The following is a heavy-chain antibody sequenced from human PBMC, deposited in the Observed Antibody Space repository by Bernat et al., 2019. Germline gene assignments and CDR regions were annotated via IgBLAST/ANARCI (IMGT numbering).Heavy chain of an antibody. V-gene: IGHV3-48*02. CDR3: AGPLGEFSLLTY. Sequence: EVQLVESGGGLVQPGGSLRLSCAASGFTFSTYSMNWVRQAPGKGLEWVSYIGSSDTTIYYADSVKGRFTISRDNAKNSLYLQMNSLRDEDTAVYYCAGPLGEFSLLTYWGQGILVTVSS. D-gene: IGHD3-16*02. CDR1: GFTFSTYS. J-gene: IGHJ4*02. CDR2: IGSSDTTI.